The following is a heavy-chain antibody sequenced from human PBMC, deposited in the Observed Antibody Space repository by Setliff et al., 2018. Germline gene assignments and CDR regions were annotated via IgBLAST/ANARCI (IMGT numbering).Heavy chain of an antibody. D-gene: IGHD1-26*01. CDR3: ARSGNYSPNDY. CDR2: IIPIFGSS. V-gene: IGHV1-69*05. Sequence: SVKVSCKASGGTFSSYAISWVRQAPGQGLEWMGGIIPIFGSSTYAQKFQGRVTMTRDTSTSTVYMELSSLRSEDTAVYYCARSGNYSPNDYWGQGTLVTVSS. J-gene: IGHJ4*02. CDR1: GGTFSSYA.